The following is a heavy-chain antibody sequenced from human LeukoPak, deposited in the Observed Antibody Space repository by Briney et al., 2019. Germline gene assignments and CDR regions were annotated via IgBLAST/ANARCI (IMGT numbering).Heavy chain of an antibody. V-gene: IGHV1-24*01. CDR2: FDPEDGET. CDR3: ARVGDIVVVPAAQNVPNYYHYCMDV. J-gene: IGHJ6*03. CDR1: GYTLTELS. Sequence: ASVKVSCKVSGYTLTELSMHWVRQAPGKGLEWMGGFDPEDGETIYAQKFQGRVTMTEDTSTDTAYMELSSLRSEDTAVYYCARVGDIVVVPAAQNVPNYYHYCMDVWGKGTTVTVSS. D-gene: IGHD2-2*01.